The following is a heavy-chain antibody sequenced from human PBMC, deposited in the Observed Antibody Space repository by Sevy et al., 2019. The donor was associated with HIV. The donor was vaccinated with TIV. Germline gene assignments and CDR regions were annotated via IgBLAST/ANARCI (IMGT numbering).Heavy chain of an antibody. Sequence: ASVKVSCKASGGTFSSYAISWVRQAPGQGLEWMGGIIPIFGTANYAQKFQGRVTITADESTSTAYMELSSLRSEDTAGYYCARKRVLPGIDYYYYGMDVWGQGTTVTVSS. CDR2: IIPIFGTA. CDR1: GGTFSSYA. D-gene: IGHD3-10*01. V-gene: IGHV1-69*13. CDR3: ARKRVLPGIDYYYYGMDV. J-gene: IGHJ6*02.